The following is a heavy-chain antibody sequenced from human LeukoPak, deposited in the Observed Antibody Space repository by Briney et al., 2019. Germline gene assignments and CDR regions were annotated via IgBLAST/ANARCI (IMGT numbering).Heavy chain of an antibody. CDR3: ARGTYYYDSSGRAEGGFDP. V-gene: IGHV1-2*02. D-gene: IGHD3-22*01. J-gene: IGHJ5*02. CDR1: GYTFTGYY. CDR2: INPNSGGT. Sequence: ASVKVSCKASGYTFTGYYMHWVRQAPGQGLEWMGWINPNSGGTNYAQKFQGRVTITRNTSISTAYMELSSLRSEDTAVYYCARGTYYYDSSGRAEGGFDPWGQGTLVTVSS.